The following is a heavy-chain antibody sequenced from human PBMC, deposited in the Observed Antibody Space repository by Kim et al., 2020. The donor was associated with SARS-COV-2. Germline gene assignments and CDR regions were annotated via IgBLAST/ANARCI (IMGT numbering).Heavy chain of an antibody. CDR3: ARSERDGYNWSPGDAFDN. J-gene: IGHJ3*02. CDR1: GGSISSSSYY. V-gene: IGHV4-39*01. Sequence: SETLSLTCTVSGGSISSSSYYWGWIRQPPGKGLEWIGSIYYSGSTYYNPSLKSRVTISVDTSKNQFSLKLSSVTAADTAVYYCARSERDGYNWSPGDAFDNWGQGTMVTVSS. D-gene: IGHD5-12*01. CDR2: IYYSGST.